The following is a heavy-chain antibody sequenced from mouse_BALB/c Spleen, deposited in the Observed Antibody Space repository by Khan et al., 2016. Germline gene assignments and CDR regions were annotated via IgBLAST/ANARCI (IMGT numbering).Heavy chain of an antibody. CDR3: AGSDGHASAMDY. J-gene: IGHJ4*01. CDR2: INPYSSTI. V-gene: IGHV4-1*02. D-gene: IGHD2-2*01. Sequence: EVKLHESGGGLVQPGASVKLSCAASGYAFTRYWMNWVRQGPGQGLEWIGEINPYSSTINYTQKLKDKAIISRDNANNTLYLQMSRVTSEDTALYYCAGSDGHASAMDYCCAGTTVPVSS. CDR1: GYAFTRYW.